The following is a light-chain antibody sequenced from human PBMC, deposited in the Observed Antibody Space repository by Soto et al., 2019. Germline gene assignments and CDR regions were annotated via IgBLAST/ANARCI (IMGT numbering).Light chain of an antibody. CDR1: QSVSSN. CDR3: QQRSNWIT. J-gene: IGKJ5*01. CDR2: DAS. Sequence: VLTQSPAILSLSPGERATLSCRASQSVSSNLAWYQQKAGQAPRLLIYDASNRATGIPARFSGSGSGTDFTLTISSLEPEDFAVYYCQQRSNWITFGQGTRLEIK. V-gene: IGKV3-11*01.